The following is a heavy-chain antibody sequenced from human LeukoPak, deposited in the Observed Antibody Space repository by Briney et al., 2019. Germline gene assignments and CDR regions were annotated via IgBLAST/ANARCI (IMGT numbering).Heavy chain of an antibody. CDR2: LNPQSGDT. CDR1: GYTFNDYF. Sequence: ASVKVSCKASGYTFNDYFIHWVRQAPGQGLEWMGRLNPQSGDTKLSPELQGRVTMTRDTSTGTAYLDLTSLRSDDTAVYYCARVMTSATSLDFWGQGTLVTVSS. D-gene: IGHD4-17*01. CDR3: ARVMTSATSLDF. J-gene: IGHJ4*02. V-gene: IGHV1-2*06.